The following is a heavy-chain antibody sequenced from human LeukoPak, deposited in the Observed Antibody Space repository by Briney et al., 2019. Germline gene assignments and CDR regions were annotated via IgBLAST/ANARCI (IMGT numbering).Heavy chain of an antibody. CDR2: INPSGGST. V-gene: IGHV1-46*01. Sequence: VASVKVSCKVSGYTLTELSMHWVRQAPGQGLEWMGIINPSGGSTSYAQKFQGRVTMTRDTSTSTVYMELSSLRSEDTAVYYCARGPAIAVAGTNSMEGWFDPWGQGTLVTVSS. J-gene: IGHJ5*02. CDR3: ARGPAIAVAGTNSMEGWFDP. CDR1: GYTLTELS. D-gene: IGHD6-19*01.